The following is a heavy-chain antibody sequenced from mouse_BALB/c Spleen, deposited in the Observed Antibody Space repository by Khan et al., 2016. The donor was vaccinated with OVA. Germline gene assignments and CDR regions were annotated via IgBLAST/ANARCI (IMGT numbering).Heavy chain of an antibody. V-gene: IGHV3-2*02. Sequence: EVQLQESGPGLVKPSQSLSLTCTVTGYSITSDYAWNWIRQFPGNRLEWMGYINYSGSTSTKPSLKSRMSITRDTSKNQIFLQLNSVTTEDTATYYCVRGRSYWGQGTLVTVSA. CDR1: GYSITSDYA. CDR2: INYSGST. CDR3: VRGRSY. J-gene: IGHJ3*01.